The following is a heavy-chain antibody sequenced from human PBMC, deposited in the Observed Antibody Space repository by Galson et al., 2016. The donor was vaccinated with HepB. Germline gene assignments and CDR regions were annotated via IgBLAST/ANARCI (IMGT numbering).Heavy chain of an antibody. D-gene: IGHD1-26*01. J-gene: IGHJ2*01. CDR3: AKGAGSYLVSWYFDL. Sequence: CATSGFTFSSYAMSWVRQAPGKGLEWVSGISASGESPNYADSVKGRFTISRDNSKNTLYMEMNSLRAEDTALYYCAKGAGSYLVSWYFDLWGRGTLVTVSS. CDR1: GFTFSSYA. CDR2: ISASGESP. V-gene: IGHV3-23*01.